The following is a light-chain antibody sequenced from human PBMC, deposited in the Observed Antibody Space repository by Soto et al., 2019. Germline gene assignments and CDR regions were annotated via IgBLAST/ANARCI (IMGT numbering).Light chain of an antibody. V-gene: IGLV2-14*01. J-gene: IGLJ2*01. CDR2: DVT. CDR1: SSDIGAYNY. CDR3: SSYPSSSTVV. Sequence: QSALTQPASVSGSPGQSITISCTGTSSDIGAYNYVSWYQQHPGKAPKVMIYDVTDRPSGVSNRFSGSKSGYTASLTISGLQAEDEADYYCSSYPSSSTVVFGGGTKVTVL.